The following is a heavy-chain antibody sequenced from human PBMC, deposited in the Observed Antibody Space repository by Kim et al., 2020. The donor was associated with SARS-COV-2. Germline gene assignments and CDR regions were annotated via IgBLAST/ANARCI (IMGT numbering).Heavy chain of an antibody. V-gene: IGHV4-39*07. J-gene: IGHJ5*02. D-gene: IGHD2-8*01. CDR3: ARDKGVGSSPLVDP. CDR2: IYYSGST. Sequence: SETLSLTCTVSGGSISSSSYYWGWIRQPPGKGLEWIGSIYYSGSTYYNPSLKSRVTISVDTSKNQFSLKLSSVTAADTAVYYCARDKGVGSSPLVDPWGQGTLVTVSS. CDR1: GGSISSSSYY.